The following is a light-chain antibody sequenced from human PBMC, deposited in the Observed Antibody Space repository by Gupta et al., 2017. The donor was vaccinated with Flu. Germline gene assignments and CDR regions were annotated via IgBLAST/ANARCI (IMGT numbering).Light chain of an antibody. Sequence: VLTQSPATLSLSPGDSATLSCRASQSVATFLAWYQQKHGQSPGLLIYDSDKRATDIPGRFSGSGSGTDFTLTISNLEPEDFAVYYCQQRANWRLSFGGGTRVELK. CDR1: QSVATF. CDR2: DSD. J-gene: IGKJ4*01. V-gene: IGKV3-11*01. CDR3: QQRANWRLS.